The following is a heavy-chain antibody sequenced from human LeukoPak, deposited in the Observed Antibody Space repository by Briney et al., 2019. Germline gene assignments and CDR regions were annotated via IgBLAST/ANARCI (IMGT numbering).Heavy chain of an antibody. V-gene: IGHV6-1*01. J-gene: IGHJ3*02. Sequence: SQTLSLTCAISGDSVSSNSAAWNWIGQSPSRGLEWLGRTYYRSKWYNDYAVSVKSRITINPDTSKNQFSLKLSSVTAADTAVYYCARSRGYSYGPKRPFDIWAKGQWSPSLQ. D-gene: IGHD5-18*01. CDR3: ARSRGYSYGPKRPFDI. CDR1: GDSVSSNSAA. CDR2: TYYRSKWYN.